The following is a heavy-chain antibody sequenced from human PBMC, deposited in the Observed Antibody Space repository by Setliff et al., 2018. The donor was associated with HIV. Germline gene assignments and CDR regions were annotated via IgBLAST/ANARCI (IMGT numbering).Heavy chain of an antibody. CDR2: ISGPGDSM. CDR1: GFIFSNYA. J-gene: IGHJ4*02. D-gene: IGHD5-18*01. Sequence: PGGSLRLSCAGSGFIFSNYAMSWVRQAPGKGLEWVSGISGPGDSMYYLASVKGRFTISRDNSKNTLYLQINSLRAEDTAVYYCVQLWSPGYWGQGTLVTVSS. V-gene: IGHV3-23*01. CDR3: VQLWSPGY.